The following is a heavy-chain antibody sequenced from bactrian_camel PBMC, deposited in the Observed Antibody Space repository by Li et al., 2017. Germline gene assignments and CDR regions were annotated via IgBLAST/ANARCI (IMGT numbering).Heavy chain of an antibody. D-gene: IGHD1*01. CDR2: IYTGARSA. CDR3: AKRFSCDMPPRLLREGEVDF. V-gene: IGHV3S40*01. CDR1: TYTGC. J-gene: IGHJ6*01. Sequence: VQLVESGGGSVQAGGSLTLSCVASTYTGCMGWFREAPGKEREGVGMIYTGARSAVYADSVRGRFTLSRDNAENTVYLQMNSLSPEDTAMYYCAKRFSCDMPPRLLREGEVDFWGRGTQVTVS.